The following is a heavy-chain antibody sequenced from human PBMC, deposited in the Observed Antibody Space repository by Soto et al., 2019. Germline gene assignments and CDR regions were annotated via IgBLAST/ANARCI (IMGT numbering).Heavy chain of an antibody. D-gene: IGHD6-19*01. CDR1: GGSISSSNW. V-gene: IGHV4-4*02. CDR2: IYHSGST. Sequence: PSETLSLTCAVSGGSISSSNWWSWVRQPPGKGLEWIGEIYHSGSTNYNPSLKSRVTISVGKSKNQFSLKLSSVTAADTAVYYCARVAVAGTRVEYWGQGTLVTVSS. CDR3: ARVAVAGTRVEY. J-gene: IGHJ4*02.